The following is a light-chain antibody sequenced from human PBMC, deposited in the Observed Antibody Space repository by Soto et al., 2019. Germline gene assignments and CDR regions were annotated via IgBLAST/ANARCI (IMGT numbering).Light chain of an antibody. Sequence: EIVMTQSPATLSVSPGESVTLSCRASLTMNNNIAWYQHKPGQAPRLLIFGASSRATGVPGRFSGSGFGTEFTLSISSLQSEDFAVYSCQQYNERPPWTFGQGTTVAMK. CDR1: LTMNNN. CDR3: QQYNERPPWT. V-gene: IGKV3-15*01. J-gene: IGKJ1*01. CDR2: GAS.